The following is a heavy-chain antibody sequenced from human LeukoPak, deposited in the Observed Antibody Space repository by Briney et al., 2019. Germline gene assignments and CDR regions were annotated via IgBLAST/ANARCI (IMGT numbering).Heavy chain of an antibody. V-gene: IGHV3-20*04. D-gene: IGHD6-13*01. CDR1: GSNFDYYG. CDR3: ARVAALYHYYMDV. Sequence: GGSLRLSCSGSGSNFDYYGMSWVRHGPGKGLEWVAGISWDSGSSDYVDSVKGRFTISRDNAKNSLYLQMNGLRAEDTAVYYCARVAALYHYYMDVWGKGTTVTVSS. J-gene: IGHJ6*03. CDR2: ISWDSGSS.